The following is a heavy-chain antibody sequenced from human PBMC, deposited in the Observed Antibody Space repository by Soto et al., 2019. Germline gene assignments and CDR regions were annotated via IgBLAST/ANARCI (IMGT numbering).Heavy chain of an antibody. Sequence: QVQLVESGGGVVQPGGSLRLSCAASGFTFSNYGMHWVRQAPGKGLEWVAVIWYDGNDKYYADSVKGRFTISRDNSRKTLYLQMNGLRAEDTAVYYCARKNSGTPDVWGQGTTVTVSS. V-gene: IGHV3-33*01. CDR3: ARKNSGTPDV. CDR1: GFTFSNYG. CDR2: IWYDGNDK. J-gene: IGHJ6*02. D-gene: IGHD3-10*01.